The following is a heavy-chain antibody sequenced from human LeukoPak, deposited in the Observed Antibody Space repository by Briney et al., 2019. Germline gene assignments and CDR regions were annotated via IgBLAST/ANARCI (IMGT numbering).Heavy chain of an antibody. CDR2: IIPIFGTA. D-gene: IGHD3-9*01. V-gene: IGHV1-69*13. J-gene: IGHJ5*02. CDR1: GGTFSSYA. CDR3: ARGAPGGDILTGWFDP. Sequence: SVKVSCKASGGTFSSYAISWVRQAPGQGLEWMGGIIPIFGTANYAQKFQGRVTITADESTSTAYMELSSLRSEDTAVYYCARGAPGGDILTGWFDPWGQGTLVAVSS.